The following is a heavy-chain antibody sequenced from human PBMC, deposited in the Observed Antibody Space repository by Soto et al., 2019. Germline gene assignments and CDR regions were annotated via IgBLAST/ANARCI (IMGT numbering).Heavy chain of an antibody. CDR3: ARGPTTVTTGGYYYYGMDV. V-gene: IGHV1-69*13. D-gene: IGHD4-17*01. Sequence: SVKVSCKASGGTFSSYAISWVRQAPGQGLEWMGGIIPIFGTANYAQKFQGRVTITADESTSTAYMELSSLRSEDTAVYYCARGPTTVTTGGYYYYGMDVWGQGTTVAVSS. CDR2: IIPIFGTA. CDR1: GGTFSSYA. J-gene: IGHJ6*02.